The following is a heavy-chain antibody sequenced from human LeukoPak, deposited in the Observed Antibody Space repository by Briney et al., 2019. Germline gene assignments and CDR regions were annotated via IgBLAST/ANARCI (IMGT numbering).Heavy chain of an antibody. V-gene: IGHV3-64*01. J-gene: IGHJ4*02. CDR2: ISSNGGST. D-gene: IGHD3-10*01. CDR1: GFTFSSYA. CDR3: ARGSPITMVRGAFDY. Sequence: PGGSLRLSCAASGFTFSSYAMHWVRQAPGKGLEYVSAISSNGGSTYYANSVKGRFTISRDNSKNTLYLQMGSLRAEDMAVYYCARGSPITMVRGAFDYWGQGTLVTVSS.